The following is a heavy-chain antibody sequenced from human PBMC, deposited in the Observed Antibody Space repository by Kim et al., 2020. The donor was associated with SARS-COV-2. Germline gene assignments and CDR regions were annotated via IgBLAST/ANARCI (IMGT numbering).Heavy chain of an antibody. D-gene: IGHD4-17*01. Sequence: GGSLRLSCAASGFTFSSYSMNWVRQAPGKGLEWVSSISSSSSYIYYADSVKGRFTISRDNAKNSLYLQMNSLRAEDTAVYYCARGTMTTVTPFDYWGQGTLVTVSA. CDR2: ISSSSSYI. CDR3: ARGTMTTVTPFDY. V-gene: IGHV3-21*01. J-gene: IGHJ4*02. CDR1: GFTFSSYS.